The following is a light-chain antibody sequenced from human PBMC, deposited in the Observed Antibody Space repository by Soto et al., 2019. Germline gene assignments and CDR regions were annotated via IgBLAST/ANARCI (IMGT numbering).Light chain of an antibody. CDR3: SSYTSSSTQV. Sequence: QSALTQPASVSGSPGQSITISCTGTSSDVGGYNYVSWYQQHPGKAPKLMIYDVSNRPSGVSNRFSGSKSGNTASLTISGLQAEDEADYYCSSYTSSSTQVFGGWTQLTVL. CDR1: SSDVGGYNY. V-gene: IGLV2-14*01. CDR2: DVS. J-gene: IGLJ3*02.